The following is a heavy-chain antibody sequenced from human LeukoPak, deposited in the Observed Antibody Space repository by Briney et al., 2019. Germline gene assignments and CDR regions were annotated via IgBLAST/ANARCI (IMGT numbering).Heavy chain of an antibody. CDR3: ASHSTGLDY. J-gene: IGHJ4*02. CDR1: GGTFTSYA. Sequence: ASVTVSFKASGGTFTSYAISWVRHAPRPGREWMGGSIPNFGPANYAQKFQGRVTITAVESMSTAYMELSSLRSEDTAVYYCASHSTGLDYWGQGTLVTVSS. D-gene: IGHD4-17*01. V-gene: IGHV1-69*13. CDR2: SIPNFGPA.